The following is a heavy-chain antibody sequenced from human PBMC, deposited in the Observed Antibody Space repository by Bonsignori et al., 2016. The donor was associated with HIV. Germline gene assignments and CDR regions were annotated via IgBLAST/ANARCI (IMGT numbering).Heavy chain of an antibody. CDR3: ASSIYRNAFGI. J-gene: IGHJ3*02. V-gene: IGHV4-30-4*01. CDR2: IYYSGST. Sequence: WIRQPPGKGLEWIGYIYYSGSTYYNPSLKSRVTISVDTSKNQFSLKLSSVTAADTAVYYCASSIYRNAFGIWGQGTMVTVSS. D-gene: IGHD3-16*02.